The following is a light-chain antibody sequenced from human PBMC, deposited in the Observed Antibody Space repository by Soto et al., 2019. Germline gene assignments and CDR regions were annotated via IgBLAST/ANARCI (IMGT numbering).Light chain of an antibody. J-gene: IGLJ2*01. CDR1: SGHSSYA. Sequence: QSVLTQSPSASASLGASVKLTCTLSSGHSSYAIAWHQQQPEKGPRYLMKLNSDGSHSKGDGIPDRFSGSSSGAERYLTISSLQSEDEADYYCQTCGTGRVVFGGGTKVTVL. CDR2: LNSDGSH. CDR3: QTCGTGRVV. V-gene: IGLV4-69*01.